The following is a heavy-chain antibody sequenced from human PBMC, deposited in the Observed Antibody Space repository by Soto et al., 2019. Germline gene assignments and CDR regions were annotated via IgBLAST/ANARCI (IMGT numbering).Heavy chain of an antibody. Sequence: QVQLVQSGAEVKKYGSSVKVSCKASGGTFSRNAISWVRKAPGQGLEWMGGITPMFGTANYAQRFQGRVTITADESTSTAYMQLSSLRSDDTAVYYCAQTLGLAVAGPGRFDLWGRGTLVTVSS. CDR1: GGTFSRNA. CDR2: ITPMFGTA. J-gene: IGHJ2*01. V-gene: IGHV1-69*12. CDR3: AQTLGLAVAGPGRFDL. D-gene: IGHD6-19*01.